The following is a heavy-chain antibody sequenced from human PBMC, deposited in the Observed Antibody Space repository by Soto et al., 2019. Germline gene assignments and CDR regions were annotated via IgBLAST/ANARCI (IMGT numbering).Heavy chain of an antibody. CDR3: ATSYGSGYRAFDY. CDR2: VNPILSMS. D-gene: IGHD3-10*01. Sequence: QVQMVQSGAEVKKPGSSVKVSCKASGDTFSFYTINWVRQAPGLGLEWMGRVNPILSMSNYAQKFQGRVTMTADKSTSTAYRELRSLRSEDMAVYYCATSYGSGYRAFDYWGQGALVTVSS. J-gene: IGHJ4*02. CDR1: GDTFSFYT. V-gene: IGHV1-69*02.